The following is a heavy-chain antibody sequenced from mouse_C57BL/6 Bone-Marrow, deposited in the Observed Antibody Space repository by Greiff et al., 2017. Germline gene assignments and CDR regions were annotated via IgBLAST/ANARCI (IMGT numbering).Heavy chain of an antibody. CDR2: IYPGNSDP. D-gene: IGHD2-5*01. CDR3: SSVYYSNPFAY. J-gene: IGHJ3*01. CDR1: GYTFTSYW. V-gene: IGHV1-5*01. Sequence: VQLQQSGTVLVRPGASVKMSCKTSGYTFTSYWMHWVKQRPGQGLEWIGAIYPGNSDPSYNQKFKGKAKLTAVTSASTAYMELSSLTNEDSAVYYCSSVYYSNPFAYWGQGTLVTVSA.